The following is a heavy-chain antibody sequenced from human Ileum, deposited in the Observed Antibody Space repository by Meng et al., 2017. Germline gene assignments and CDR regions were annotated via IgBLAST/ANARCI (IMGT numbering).Heavy chain of an antibody. D-gene: IGHD4-23*01. CDR3: ARHGGYYQGF. Sequence: QVQLQESGPGLGKPSGTLSLTCAVSSGAITSDTDWSCVRLPPGKWLEWIGQISHSGSTFYNPSLKSRVTMSVDKSKSQFSLMLTSVTAADTAVYYCARHGGYYQGFWGQGTLVTVSS. CDR1: SGAITSDTD. J-gene: IGHJ4*02. V-gene: IGHV4-4*02. CDR2: ISHSGST.